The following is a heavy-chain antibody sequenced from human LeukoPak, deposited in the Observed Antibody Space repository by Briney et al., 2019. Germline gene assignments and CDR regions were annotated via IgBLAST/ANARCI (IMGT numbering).Heavy chain of an antibody. Sequence: SETLSLTCTVSGYSISSGYYWGWIRQPPGKGLEWIGSIYPSGTTYYNPSLKSRVTISVETSKNQFSLKVSSVTAADTAVYYCARDVGTLDTAMVSFEYWGQGTLVTVSS. CDR1: GYSISSGYY. J-gene: IGHJ4*02. CDR3: ARDVGTLDTAMVSFEY. CDR2: IYPSGTT. D-gene: IGHD5-18*01. V-gene: IGHV4-38-2*02.